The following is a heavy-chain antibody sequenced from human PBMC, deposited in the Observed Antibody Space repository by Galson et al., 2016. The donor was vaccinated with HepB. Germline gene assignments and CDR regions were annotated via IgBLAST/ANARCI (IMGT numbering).Heavy chain of an antibody. J-gene: IGHJ4*02. CDR3: ARHDRGIAAAFGH. V-gene: IGHV4-39*01. Sequence: SETLSLTCTVSGGSISSSSIYYWGWIRQPPGKGLEWIGSIYNSESTYYNPSLRSRVTMSVDTSKNQFSLKLSSVTAADTAVYYCARHDRGIAAAFGHWGQGTLVTVSS. CDR1: GGSISSSSIYY. CDR2: IYNSEST. D-gene: IGHD6-25*01.